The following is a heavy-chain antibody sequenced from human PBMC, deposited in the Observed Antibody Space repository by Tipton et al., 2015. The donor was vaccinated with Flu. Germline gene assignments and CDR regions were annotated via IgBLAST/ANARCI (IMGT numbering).Heavy chain of an antibody. V-gene: IGHV4-59*01. Sequence: TLSLTCTVSGGSISSDYWSWIRQPPGKGLEWIGSILYSGIPKNNPSLKSRVTLSGDTSKNQFSLQLRSVTAADTAVYYCARVLVNSHSYGMDVWGQGTTVTVSS. J-gene: IGHJ6*02. CDR3: ARVLVNSHSYGMDV. CDR2: ILYSGIP. D-gene: IGHD1-1*01. CDR1: GGSISSDY.